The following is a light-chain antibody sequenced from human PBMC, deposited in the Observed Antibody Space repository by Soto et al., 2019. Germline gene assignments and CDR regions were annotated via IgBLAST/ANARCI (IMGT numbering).Light chain of an antibody. Sequence: DIQMTQSPSTLSASVGDRVTITCRASQSISSWLAWYQQKPGKAPKLLIYKASSLESGVPSRFSGSGSGTEFTLTIRSLQADDFATYYCQQYNIYWTFGQGTKVEIK. V-gene: IGKV1-5*03. CDR3: QQYNIYWT. CDR2: KAS. CDR1: QSISSW. J-gene: IGKJ1*01.